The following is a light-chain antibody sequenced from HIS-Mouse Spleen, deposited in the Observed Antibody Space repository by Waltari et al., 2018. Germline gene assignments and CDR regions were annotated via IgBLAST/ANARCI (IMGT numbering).Light chain of an antibody. Sequence: QSALTQPASVSGSPGQPIPIPCTATSIHVGIDNLLPWYQPHPGKAPKLMIYEGSKRPSGVSNRFSGSKSGNTASLTISGLQAEDEADYYCCSYAGSSTWVFGGGTKLTVL. CDR3: CSYAGSSTWV. CDR2: EGS. J-gene: IGLJ3*02. CDR1: SIHVGIDNL. V-gene: IGLV2-23*01.